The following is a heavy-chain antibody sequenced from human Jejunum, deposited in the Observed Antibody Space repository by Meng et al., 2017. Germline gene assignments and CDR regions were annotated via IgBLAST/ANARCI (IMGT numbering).Heavy chain of an antibody. CDR3: AKLVKS. Sequence: GRLVESGGGLGQPGGSLGLSCAASGFSLSSSSMSWVRQAPGKGLEWVSVITGSAGSTYYADSVEGRFTTSRDISKNTLYLQMNSLRAEDTAVYYCAKLVKSWGQGTLVTVSS. D-gene: IGHD4-23*01. J-gene: IGHJ4*02. V-gene: IGHV3-23*04. CDR1: GFSLSSSS. CDR2: ITGSAGST.